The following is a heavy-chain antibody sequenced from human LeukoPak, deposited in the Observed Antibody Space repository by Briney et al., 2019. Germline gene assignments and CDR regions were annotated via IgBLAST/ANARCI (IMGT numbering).Heavy chain of an antibody. CDR3: ARDAGGHSSSPLKDY. V-gene: IGHV3-30-3*01. J-gene: IGHJ4*02. CDR2: ISYDGSNK. Sequence: GGSLRLSCAASGFTFSSYAMPWVRQAPGKGLEWVAVISYDGSNKYYADSVKGGFTISRDNSKNTLYLQMNSLRAEDTAVYYCARDAGGHSSSPLKDYWGQGTLVTVSS. CDR1: GFTFSSYA. D-gene: IGHD6-6*01.